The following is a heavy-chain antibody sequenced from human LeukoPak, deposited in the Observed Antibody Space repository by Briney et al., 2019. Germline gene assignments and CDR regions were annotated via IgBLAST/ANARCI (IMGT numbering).Heavy chain of an antibody. V-gene: IGHV4-30-4*01. D-gene: IGHD2/OR15-2a*01. J-gene: IGHJ4*02. CDR1: GGSISSGDYY. CDR2: IYYSGST. Sequence: PSETLSLTCTVSGGSISSGDYYWSWIRQPPGKGLEWIGYIYYSGSTYYNPSLESRVTISVDTSKNQFSLKLSSVTVADTAVYYCARARSNTFDYWGQGTLVTVSS. CDR3: ARARSNTFDY.